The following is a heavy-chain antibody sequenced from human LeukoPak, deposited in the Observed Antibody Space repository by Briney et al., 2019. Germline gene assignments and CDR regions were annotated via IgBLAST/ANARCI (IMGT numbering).Heavy chain of an antibody. J-gene: IGHJ4*02. CDR1: GYTFTSYG. D-gene: IGHD3-22*01. CDR3: ARDNYYDSSGYGL. Sequence: EASVTVSCKASGYTFTSYGISWVRQAPGQGLEWMGWISAYNGNTNYAQKLQGRVTMTTDTSTSTAYMELRSLRSDDTAVYYCARDNYYDSSGYGLWGQGTLVTVSS. CDR2: ISAYNGNT. V-gene: IGHV1-18*01.